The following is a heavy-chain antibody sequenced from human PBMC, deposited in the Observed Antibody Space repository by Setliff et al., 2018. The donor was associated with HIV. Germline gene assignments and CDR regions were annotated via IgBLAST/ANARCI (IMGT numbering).Heavy chain of an antibody. J-gene: IGHJ4*02. V-gene: IGHV3-48*04. CDR2: ISSSGTIK. CDR1: GFMFINYR. CDR3: ARENSGTYLGGVFDY. Sequence: GGSLRLSCVAPGFMFINYRMHWVRQAPGKGLEWISYISSSGTIKKYASSVRGRFTISRDNAKKSLYLQMDSLRAEDTAVYYCARENSGTYLGGVFDYWGQGTLVTVSS. D-gene: IGHD1-26*01.